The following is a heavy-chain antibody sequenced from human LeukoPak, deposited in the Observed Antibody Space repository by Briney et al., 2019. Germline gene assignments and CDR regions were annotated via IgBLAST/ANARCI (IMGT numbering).Heavy chain of an antibody. CDR1: GFTFSSYW. CDR2: INRDGRST. V-gene: IGHV3-74*01. D-gene: IGHD7-27*01. Sequence: GGSLRLSCAASGFTFSSYWMHWVRQAPGKGLVWVSRINRDGRSTSYADSVTGRFTVSRDNAKNTLYLQMNSLRAEDTAVFYCATGDADSDYWGQGTLVTVSS. J-gene: IGHJ4*02. CDR3: ATGDADSDY.